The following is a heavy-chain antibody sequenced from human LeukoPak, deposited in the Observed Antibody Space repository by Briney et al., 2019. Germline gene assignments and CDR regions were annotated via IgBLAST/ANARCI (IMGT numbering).Heavy chain of an antibody. V-gene: IGHV3-23*01. CDR3: AKIGSVVAATSSFDY. CDR2: ISGSGGGT. J-gene: IGHJ4*02. CDR1: GFTFSSYA. D-gene: IGHD2-15*01. Sequence: GGSLRLSCAASGFTFSSYAMSWVRQAPGKGLEWVSAISGSGGGTYYADSVKGRFTISRDNSKNTLYLQMNSLRAEDTAVYYCAKIGSVVAATSSFDYWGQGTLVTVSS.